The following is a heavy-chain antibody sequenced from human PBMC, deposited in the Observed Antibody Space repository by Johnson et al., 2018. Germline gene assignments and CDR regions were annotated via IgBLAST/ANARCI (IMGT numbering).Heavy chain of an antibody. Sequence: QVQLQESGPGLVKPSETLSLTCTVSGGSISSYYWSWIRQPPGKGLEWSGYIYYSGSTNYNPSLKSRVTISVDTSKNQFSLKLSSVTAADTAMYYCARGHYDSSGPFYMDVWGKGTPVIVSS. V-gene: IGHV4-59*01. CDR1: GGSISSYY. J-gene: IGHJ6*03. CDR3: ARGHYDSSGPFYMDV. D-gene: IGHD3-22*01. CDR2: IYYSGST.